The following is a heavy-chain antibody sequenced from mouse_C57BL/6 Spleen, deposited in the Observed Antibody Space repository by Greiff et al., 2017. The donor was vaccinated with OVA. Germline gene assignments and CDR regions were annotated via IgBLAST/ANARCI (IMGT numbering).Heavy chain of an antibody. CDR3: ARRGAYDGYPYYYAMDY. D-gene: IGHD2-3*01. J-gene: IGHJ4*01. Sequence: VQLQQPGAELVRPGSSVKLSCKASGYTFTSYWMDWVKQRPGQGLEWIGNIYPSDSETHYNQKFKDKATLTVDKSSSTAYMQLSSLTSEDSAVYYCARRGAYDGYPYYYAMDYWGQGTSVTVSS. CDR2: IYPSDSET. V-gene: IGHV1-61*01. CDR1: GYTFTSYW.